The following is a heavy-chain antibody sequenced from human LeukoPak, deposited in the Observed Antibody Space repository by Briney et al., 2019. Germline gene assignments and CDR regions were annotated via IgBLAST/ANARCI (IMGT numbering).Heavy chain of an antibody. CDR1: GFTFSNAW. CDR2: IKSKTDGGTT. D-gene: IGHD6-13*01. Sequence: GGSLRLSCAASGFTFSNAWMSWVRQAPGKGLEWVGRIKSKTDGGTTDYAASVKGRFTISRDDSKNTLYLQMNSLKTEDTAVYYCTTGYSSSWYRITENDYWGQGTLVTVSS. V-gene: IGHV3-15*01. CDR3: TTGYSSSWYRITENDY. J-gene: IGHJ4*02.